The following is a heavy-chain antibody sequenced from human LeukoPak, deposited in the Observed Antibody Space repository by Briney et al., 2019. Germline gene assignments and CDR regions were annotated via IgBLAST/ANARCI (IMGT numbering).Heavy chain of an antibody. J-gene: IGHJ5*02. Sequence: SQALSLTCTVSGASISSGSYFWSWVRQPAGKALEWIGRFHTSGGTNYNPSLESRVTISVDTSKNQFSLKLTSVTAADTAVYYCASTVFGVTYNWFDPWGQGTLVTVSS. CDR1: GASISSGSYF. V-gene: IGHV4-61*02. D-gene: IGHD3-3*01. CDR3: ASTVFGVTYNWFDP. CDR2: FHTSGGT.